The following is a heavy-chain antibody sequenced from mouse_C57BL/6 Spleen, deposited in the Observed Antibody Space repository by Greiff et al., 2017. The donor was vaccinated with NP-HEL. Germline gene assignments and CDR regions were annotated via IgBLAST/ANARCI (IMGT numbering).Heavy chain of an antibody. CDR2: IYPGDGDT. CDR3: ARWDYDYDHYAMDY. V-gene: IGHV1-82*01. CDR1: GYAFSSSW. J-gene: IGHJ4*01. Sequence: VQLQQSGPELVKPGASVKISCKASGYAFSSSWMNWVKQRPGKGLEWIGRIYPGDGDTNYNGKFKGKATLTADKSSSTAYMQLSSLTSEDSAVYFCARWDYDYDHYAMDYWGQGTSVTVSS. D-gene: IGHD2-4*01.